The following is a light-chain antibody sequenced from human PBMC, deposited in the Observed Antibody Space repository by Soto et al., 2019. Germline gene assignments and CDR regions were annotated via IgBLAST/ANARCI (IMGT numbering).Light chain of an antibody. Sequence: DLQMTQSPSSLSASVGDRVTITCRASQSISSYLNWYQQKPGEAPKFLIYAASSLQSGVPSRFSGSGSGTDFTLTISSLQPEDFATYYCQQSYSTLYTFGQGTKLEI. J-gene: IGKJ2*01. V-gene: IGKV1-39*01. CDR2: AAS. CDR1: QSISSY. CDR3: QQSYSTLYT.